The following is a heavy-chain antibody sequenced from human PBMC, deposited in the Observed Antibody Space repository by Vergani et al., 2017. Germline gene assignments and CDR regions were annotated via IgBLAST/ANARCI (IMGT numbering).Heavy chain of an antibody. Sequence: QLQLQESCPGLVKPSETLSLTCTVSGGSISSSSYYWGWIRQPPGKGLEWIGSIYYSGSTYYNPSLKSRDSISVDTSKNQFSLKLSSVTAADTAVFYCARQYYDILTGYYQRINDWSEGGLVTVSS. CDR3: ARQYYDILTGYYQRIND. V-gene: IGHV4-39*01. CDR1: GGSISSSSYY. D-gene: IGHD3-9*01. CDR2: IYYSGST. J-gene: IGHJ4*02.